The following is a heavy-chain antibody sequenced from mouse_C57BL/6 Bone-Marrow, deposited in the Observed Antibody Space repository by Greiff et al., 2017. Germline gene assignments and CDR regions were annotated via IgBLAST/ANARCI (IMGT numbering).Heavy chain of an antibody. V-gene: IGHV5-4*01. J-gene: IGHJ1*03. CDR3: ARALITTVVGYWYFDV. CDR1: GFTFSSYA. D-gene: IGHD1-1*01. Sequence: EVQRVESGGGLVKPGGSLKLSCAASGFTFSSYAMSWVRQTPEKRLEWVATISDGGSYTYYPDNVKGRFTISRDNAKNNLYLQMSHLKSEDTAMYYCARALITTVVGYWYFDVWGTGTTVTVSS. CDR2: ISDGGSYT.